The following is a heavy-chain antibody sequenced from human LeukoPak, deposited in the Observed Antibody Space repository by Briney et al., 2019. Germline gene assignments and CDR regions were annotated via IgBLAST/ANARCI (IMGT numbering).Heavy chain of an antibody. CDR2: IYYSGST. CDR1: GGSISSGGYY. V-gene: IGHV4-31*03. CDR3: ARVSGSYYVVDY. Sequence: PSETLSLTCTVSGGSISSGGYYRSWIRQHPGKGLEWIGYIYYSGSTYYNASLKSRLTISVDTSKNQFSLKLSSVTAADTAVYYCARVSGSYYVVDYWGQGTLVTVSS. J-gene: IGHJ4*02. D-gene: IGHD1-26*01.